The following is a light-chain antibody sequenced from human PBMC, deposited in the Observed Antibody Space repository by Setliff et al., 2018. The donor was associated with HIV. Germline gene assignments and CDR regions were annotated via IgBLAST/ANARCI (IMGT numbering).Light chain of an antibody. CDR1: SSDVGGYDY. CDR3: CSYTSSTTLV. V-gene: IGLV2-14*01. Sequence: QSALTQPASVSGSPGQSITISCTGTSSDVGGYDYVSWYQQHPGKVPKLMLYEVGNRPSGVSNRFSGSKSGNTASLTISGLQAEDEADYYCCSYTSSTTLVCGTGTKVTVL. J-gene: IGLJ1*01. CDR2: EVG.